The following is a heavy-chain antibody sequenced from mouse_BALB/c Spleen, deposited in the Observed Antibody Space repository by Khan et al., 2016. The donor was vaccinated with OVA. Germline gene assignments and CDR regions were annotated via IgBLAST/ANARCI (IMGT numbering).Heavy chain of an antibody. CDR3: ARVYGGDINY. CDR2: ISYSGNT. D-gene: IGHD3-3*01. V-gene: IGHV3-2*02. J-gene: IGHJ2*02. CDR1: GHSIPSDYA. Sequence: EVQLQESGPGLVKSSQSLSLTCTVTGHSIPSDYAWNWIRQFPGNKLEWMGFISYSGNTKYNPSLKSRFSITRDTSKNQFFLQLNSVSTEDTATYYCARVYGGDINYWGQGTSLTVSS.